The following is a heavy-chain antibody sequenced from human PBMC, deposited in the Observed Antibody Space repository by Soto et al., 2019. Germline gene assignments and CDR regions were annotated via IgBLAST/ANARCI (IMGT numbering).Heavy chain of an antibody. CDR3: ARGVRRVRFLEWSPMGRFDP. CDR1: GCTFSNYG. J-gene: IGHJ5*02. D-gene: IGHD3-3*01. V-gene: IGHV1-18*01. CDR2: ISLYSEGA. Sequence: EASVKVAGKTAGCTFSNYGSTWVGQAPGQPLDWLGWISLYSEGANYAQKLQGRVTITADESTSTAYVELSSLRSEDTAVYYCARGVRRVRFLEWSPMGRFDPWGQGTLVTVSS.